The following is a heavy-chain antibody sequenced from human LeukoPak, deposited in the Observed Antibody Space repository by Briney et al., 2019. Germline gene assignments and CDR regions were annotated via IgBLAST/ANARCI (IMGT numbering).Heavy chain of an antibody. CDR3: VRVLSGSWDWFDP. CDR2: IDGSTT. D-gene: IGHD3-22*01. V-gene: IGHV3-74*01. Sequence: GGSLRLSCAASGFTFSRYWIHWVRQAPGKGLEWVSRIDGSTTTYADSVKGRFTISRDNAKNTVYLQMNSLRAEDTALYHCVRVLSGSWDWFDPWGQGTLVTVSS. J-gene: IGHJ5*02. CDR1: GFTFSRYW.